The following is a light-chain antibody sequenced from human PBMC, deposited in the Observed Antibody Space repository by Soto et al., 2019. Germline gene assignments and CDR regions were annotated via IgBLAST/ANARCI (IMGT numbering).Light chain of an antibody. V-gene: IGKV3-20*01. Sequence: EIVLTQSPGTLSLSPGERATLSCRASQSISNTFIAWYQQKPGQAPRLLIHGVSNRATGIPDRFSGSGSGTDFTLIISRLEPEDFAVYYCQQYGGSLETFGQGTKVEIK. CDR2: GVS. J-gene: IGKJ1*01. CDR3: QQYGGSLET. CDR1: QSISNTF.